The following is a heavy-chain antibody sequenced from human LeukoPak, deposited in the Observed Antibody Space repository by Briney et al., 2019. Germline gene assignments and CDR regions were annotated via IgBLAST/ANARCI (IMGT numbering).Heavy chain of an antibody. CDR2: ISGSGGST. J-gene: IGHJ4*02. D-gene: IGHD3-3*02. CDR1: GFTFSRYA. CDR3: AKHFWSGYYPYFDY. Sequence: GGSLRLSCAASGFTFSRYAMNWVRQAPGKGLEWVSTISGSGGSTNYADSVKGRFTISRDNSKNTLYLQMNSLRAEDTAVYYCAKHFWSGYYPYFDYWGQGTQVTVPS. V-gene: IGHV3-23*01.